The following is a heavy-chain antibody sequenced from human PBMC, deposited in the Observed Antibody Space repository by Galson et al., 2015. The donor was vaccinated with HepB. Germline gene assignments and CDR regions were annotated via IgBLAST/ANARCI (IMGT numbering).Heavy chain of an antibody. CDR2: ISSSSSTI. J-gene: IGHJ4*02. Sequence: LRLSCAASGFTFSSYSMTWVRQAPGKGLEWVSYISSSSSTIYYADSVKGRFTISRDNAKNSLYLQMNSLRDEDTAVYYCARDYSYYYGSGSYYFDYWGQGTLVTVSS. CDR3: ARDYSYYYGSGSYYFDY. CDR1: GFTFSSYS. V-gene: IGHV3-48*02. D-gene: IGHD3-10*01.